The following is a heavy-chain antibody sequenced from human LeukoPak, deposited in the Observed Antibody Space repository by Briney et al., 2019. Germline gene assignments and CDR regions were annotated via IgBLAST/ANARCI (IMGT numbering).Heavy chain of an antibody. Sequence: SETLSLTCTVTGGSNNNYYWSWIRQPPGKGLEYIGYIYYSGSANYNPSLKSRVTISVDPSKNQFSLKLSSVTAADTAVYYCARNGDYHEKSGYYYLFDFWGQGTLVTVSS. CDR1: GGSNNNYY. D-gene: IGHD3-22*01. CDR3: ARNGDYHEKSGYYYLFDF. V-gene: IGHV4-59*01. J-gene: IGHJ4*02. CDR2: IYYSGSA.